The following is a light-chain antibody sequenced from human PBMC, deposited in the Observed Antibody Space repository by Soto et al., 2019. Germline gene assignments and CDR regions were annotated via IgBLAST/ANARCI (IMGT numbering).Light chain of an antibody. CDR3: CSYTDGSSLL. V-gene: IGLV2-23*01. CDR2: EGN. Sequence: QSALTQPASVSGSPGQSVTISCTGTRNDIGTYNLVSWYQQHPGKAPRLIIYEGNKRPSGVSNRFSASRSGNTASLTISGLQAEDEADYYCCSYTDGSSLLFGGGTKLTVL. CDR1: RNDIGTYNL. J-gene: IGLJ3*02.